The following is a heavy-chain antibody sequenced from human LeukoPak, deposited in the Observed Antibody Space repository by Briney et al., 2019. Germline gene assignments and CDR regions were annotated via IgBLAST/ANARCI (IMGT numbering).Heavy chain of an antibody. Sequence: NASETLSLTCTVSGGSISSYYWSWIRQPPGKGLEWIGYIYYSGSTNYNPSLKSRVTISVDTSKNQFSLKLSSVTAADTAVYYCAGQGQLWLRGAFDIWGQGTMVTVSS. J-gene: IGHJ3*02. CDR1: GGSISSYY. D-gene: IGHD5-18*01. CDR3: AGQGQLWLRGAFDI. V-gene: IGHV4-59*08. CDR2: IYYSGST.